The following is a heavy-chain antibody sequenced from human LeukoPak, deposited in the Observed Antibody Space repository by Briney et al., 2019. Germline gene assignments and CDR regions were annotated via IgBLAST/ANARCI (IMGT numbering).Heavy chain of an antibody. CDR1: GFTVSSNY. D-gene: IGHD3-22*01. CDR3: ARDLSGEYYYDSRGSLYYFDY. CDR2: IYSGGST. Sequence: QTGGSLRLSCAASGFTVSSNYMSWVRQAPGKGLEWVSVIYSGGSTYYADSVKGRFTISRDNSKNSLYLQMNSLRAEDTSVYYCARDLSGEYYYDSRGSLYYFDYWGQGTLVTVSS. J-gene: IGHJ4*02. V-gene: IGHV3-53*01.